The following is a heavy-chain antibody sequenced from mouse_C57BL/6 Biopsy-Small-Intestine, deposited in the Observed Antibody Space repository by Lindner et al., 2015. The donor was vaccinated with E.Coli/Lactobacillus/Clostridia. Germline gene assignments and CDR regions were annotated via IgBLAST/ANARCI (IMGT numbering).Heavy chain of an antibody. CDR2: IIPTFGTA. CDR3: ATRGATGKNYYFDY. Sequence: SVKVSCKASGGTFSSHAIAWVRQAPGQGLEWMGMIIPTFGTANYAQKFQGRVTITADKSTSTAYMELSSLRFEDTAVCYCATRGATGKNYYFDYWGQGTLVTVSS. J-gene: IGHJ2*01. V-gene: IGHV1-53*01. D-gene: IGHD4-1*02. CDR1: GGTFSSHA.